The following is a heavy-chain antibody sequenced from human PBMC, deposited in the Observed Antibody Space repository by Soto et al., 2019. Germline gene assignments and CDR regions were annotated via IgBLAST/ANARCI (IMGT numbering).Heavy chain of an antibody. J-gene: IGHJ4*02. CDR3: ARLPSRHLVDY. D-gene: IGHD3-3*02. V-gene: IGHV4-39*01. Sequence: XETLSLACTVAGSSINSSDFYWGWIRQPPGKGLEWIGIMFYGVSTYYNPSLKSRVTVSGDTSKNQFSLNLRSVTAADTAVYYCARLPSRHLVDYWGQGTLVTVSS. CDR1: GSSINSSDFY. CDR2: MFYGVST.